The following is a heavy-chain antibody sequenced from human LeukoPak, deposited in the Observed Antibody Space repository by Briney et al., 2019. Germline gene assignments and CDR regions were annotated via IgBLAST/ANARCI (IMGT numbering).Heavy chain of an antibody. D-gene: IGHD1-7*01. Sequence: SETLSLTCTVSGGSISSYYWSWIRQPPGKGLEWIGYIYYSGSTNYNPSLKSRVTISVDTSKNQFSLKLSSVTAADTAVYYCARRDHGGTTSDAFDIWGQGTMVTVSS. CDR2: IYYSGST. V-gene: IGHV4-59*08. CDR1: GGSISSYY. CDR3: ARRDHGGTTSDAFDI. J-gene: IGHJ3*02.